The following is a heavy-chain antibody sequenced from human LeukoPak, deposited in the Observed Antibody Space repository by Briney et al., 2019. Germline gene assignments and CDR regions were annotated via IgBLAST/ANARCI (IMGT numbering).Heavy chain of an antibody. CDR3: ARRQWLEGGSFDY. CDR1: GGSFSGYY. CDR2: INHSGST. D-gene: IGHD6-19*01. V-gene: IGHV4-34*01. J-gene: IGHJ4*02. Sequence: SETLSLTCAVYGGSFSGYYWSWIRQPPGKGLEWIGEINHSGSTNYNPPLKSRVTISVDTSKNQFSLKLSSVTAADTAVYYCARRQWLEGGSFDYWGQGTLVTVSS.